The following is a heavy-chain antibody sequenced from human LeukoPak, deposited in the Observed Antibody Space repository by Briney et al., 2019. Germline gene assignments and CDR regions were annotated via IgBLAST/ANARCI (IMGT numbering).Heavy chain of an antibody. J-gene: IGHJ4*02. CDR2: ISAYNGNT. CDR3: ARDAFNRGMQSIDY. D-gene: IGHD1-14*01. Sequence: ASVKVSCKASGYTFTSYGISWVRQAPGQGLEWMGWISAYNGNTNYAQKLQGRVTMTTDTSTSTAYMELRSLRSDDTAVYYCARDAFNRGMQSIDYWGQGTLVTVSS. V-gene: IGHV1-18*01. CDR1: GYTFTSYG.